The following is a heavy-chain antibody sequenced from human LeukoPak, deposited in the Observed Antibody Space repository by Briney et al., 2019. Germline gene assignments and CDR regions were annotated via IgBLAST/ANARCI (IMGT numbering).Heavy chain of an antibody. Sequence: VASVKVSCKASGFTFTSSAMQWVRQARGQRLEWIGWIVVGSGNTNYAQKFQERVTITRDMSTSTAYMELSSLRSGDTAVYYCAAEEYCSSTSCYRYYYGMDVWGQGTTVTVSS. V-gene: IGHV1-58*02. J-gene: IGHJ6*02. CDR3: AAEEYCSSTSCYRYYYGMDV. D-gene: IGHD2-2*02. CDR1: GFTFTSSA. CDR2: IVVGSGNT.